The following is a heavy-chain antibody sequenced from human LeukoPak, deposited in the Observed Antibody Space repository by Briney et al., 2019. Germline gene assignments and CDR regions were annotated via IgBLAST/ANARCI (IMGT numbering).Heavy chain of an antibody. Sequence: SETLSLTCTVSGGSISSYYWSWIRQPPGKGLEWIGYIYYSGSTNYNPSLKSRVTISVDTSKNQFSLKLSSVTAADTAVYYCARAEEMATSKVEAFDIWGQGTMVTVSS. V-gene: IGHV4-59*01. D-gene: IGHD5-24*01. J-gene: IGHJ3*02. CDR3: ARAEEMATSKVEAFDI. CDR2: IYYSGST. CDR1: GGSISSYY.